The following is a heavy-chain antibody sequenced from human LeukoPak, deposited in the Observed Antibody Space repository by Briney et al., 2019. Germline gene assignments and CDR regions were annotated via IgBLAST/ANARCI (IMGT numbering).Heavy chain of an antibody. CDR3: ARGAPTMIVVVITTSDWFDP. J-gene: IGHJ5*02. Sequence: SETLSLTCAVYGGSFSGYYWSWIRQPPGKGLEWIGEINHSGSTNYNPSLKSRVTISVDTSKNQFSLKLSSVTAADTAVYYCARGAPTMIVVVITTSDWFDPWGQGTLVTVSS. D-gene: IGHD3-22*01. CDR1: GGSFSGYY. V-gene: IGHV4-34*01. CDR2: INHSGST.